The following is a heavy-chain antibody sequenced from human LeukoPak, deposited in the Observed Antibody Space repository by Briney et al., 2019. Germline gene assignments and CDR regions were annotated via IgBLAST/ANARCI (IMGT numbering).Heavy chain of an antibody. Sequence: GGSLRLSCAASGFTFSSAWMTWVRQAPGKGLEWVANIKGDGSQKYYVDSVKGRFTISRDNAKNLLYLQMISLRAEDTAVYYCARSLTICDYWGQGTLVTVSS. V-gene: IGHV3-7*01. J-gene: IGHJ4*02. CDR3: ARSLTICDY. CDR1: GFTFSSAW. CDR2: IKGDGSQK. D-gene: IGHD3-9*01.